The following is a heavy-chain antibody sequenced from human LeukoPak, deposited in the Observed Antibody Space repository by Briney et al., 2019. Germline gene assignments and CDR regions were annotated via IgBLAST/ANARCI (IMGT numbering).Heavy chain of an antibody. CDR2: IYYSGST. CDR3: ARGHMVRGVIIAFNWFDP. CDR1: GGSISSSSYY. D-gene: IGHD3-10*01. Sequence: SETLSLTCTVSGGSISSSSYYWGWIRQPPGKGLEWIGSIYYSGSTYYNPSLKSRVTISVDTSKNQFSLKLSSVTAADTAVYYCARGHMVRGVIIAFNWFDPWGQGTLVTVSS. V-gene: IGHV4-39*07. J-gene: IGHJ5*02.